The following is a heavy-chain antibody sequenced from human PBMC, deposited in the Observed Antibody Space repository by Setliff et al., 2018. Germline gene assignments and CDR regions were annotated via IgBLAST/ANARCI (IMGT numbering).Heavy chain of an antibody. Sequence: SLRLSCAASGFTFSRYWMSWVRQAPGKGLEWVANIKQDGSEKYYVDSVKGRFTISRDNAKNPLYLQMNSLRAEDTAVYYCARDGGEYWGQGTLVTVSS. CDR1: GFTFSRYW. J-gene: IGHJ4*02. V-gene: IGHV3-7*01. D-gene: IGHD3-16*01. CDR3: ARDGGEY. CDR2: IKQDGSEK.